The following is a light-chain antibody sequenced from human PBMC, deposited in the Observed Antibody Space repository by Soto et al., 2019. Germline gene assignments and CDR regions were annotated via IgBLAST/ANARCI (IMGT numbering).Light chain of an antibody. CDR2: IND. V-gene: IGLV1-44*01. Sequence: QSVLTQPPSASGTPGQRVTISCSGSSSNIGDNPVNWYQQVPGAAPKLLIYINDQRPSGVPDRFSGSKSGTSASLAISGLQPEDEADYFCPSATSGSIYVFGTGTKVTVL. CDR3: PSATSGSIYV. J-gene: IGLJ1*01. CDR1: SSNIGDNP.